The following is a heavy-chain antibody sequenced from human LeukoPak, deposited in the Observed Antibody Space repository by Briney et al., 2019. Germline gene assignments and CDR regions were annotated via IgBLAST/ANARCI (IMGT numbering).Heavy chain of an antibody. D-gene: IGHD5-18*01. V-gene: IGHV3-9*01. CDR3: AKGLRGYSYGYDY. CDR2: ISWNSGSI. Sequence: PGGSLRLSYAASGFTFDDYAMHWVRQTPGKGLEWVSSISWNSGSIVYADSVKGRFTISRDNAKKSLYLQMNSLRAEDTALYYCAKGLRGYSYGYDYWGQGTLVTVSS. J-gene: IGHJ4*02. CDR1: GFTFDDYA.